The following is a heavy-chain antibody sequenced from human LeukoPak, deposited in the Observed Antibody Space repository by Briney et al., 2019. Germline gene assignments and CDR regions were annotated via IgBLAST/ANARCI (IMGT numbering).Heavy chain of an antibody. Sequence: SETLSLTXTVSGGSISSSSYYWGWIRQPPGKGLEWIGSIYYSGSTYYNPSLKSRVTISVDTSKHQFSLKLSSVTAADTAVYYCARPRGAARPHWFDPWGQGTLVTVSS. CDR1: GGSISSSSYY. CDR2: IYYSGST. D-gene: IGHD6-6*01. CDR3: ARPRGAARPHWFDP. J-gene: IGHJ5*02. V-gene: IGHV4-39*01.